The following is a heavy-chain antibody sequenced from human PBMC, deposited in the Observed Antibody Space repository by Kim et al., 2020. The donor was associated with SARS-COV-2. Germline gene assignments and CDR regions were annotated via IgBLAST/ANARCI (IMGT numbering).Heavy chain of an antibody. V-gene: IGHV3-23*01. CDR2: ISCSGGST. Sequence: GGSLRLSCAASGFTFSSYAMSWVRQAPGKGLEWVSDISCSGGSTYYADSEGRFTISRDNSKNTLYLQMNSLRAEDTAVYYCAKDLVTMIVVVIPTFVYW. CDR1: GFTFSSYA. CDR3: AKDLVTMIVVVIPTFVY. D-gene: IGHD3-22*01. J-gene: IGHJ4*01.